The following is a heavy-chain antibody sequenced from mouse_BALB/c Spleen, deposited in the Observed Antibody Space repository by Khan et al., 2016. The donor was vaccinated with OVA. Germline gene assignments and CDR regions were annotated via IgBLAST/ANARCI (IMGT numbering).Heavy chain of an antibody. CDR3: AMGRTY. CDR1: GYSITSDYA. CDR2: ITYSGST. D-gene: IGHD4-1*01. V-gene: IGHV3-2*02. Sequence: VQLKQSGPGLVKPSQSLSLTCTVTGYSITSDYAWNWIRQFPGNKLEWMGYITYSGSTSYNPSLKSRISITRDTSKNQFFLQLNLVTTEDTATYFCAMGRTYWGQGTLVTVSA. J-gene: IGHJ3*01.